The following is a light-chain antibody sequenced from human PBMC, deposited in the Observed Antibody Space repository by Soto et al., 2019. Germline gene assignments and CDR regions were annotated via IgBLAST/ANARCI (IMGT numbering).Light chain of an antibody. CDR1: QSVSSN. CDR3: QQYDAWALT. V-gene: IGKV3-15*01. Sequence: EIVMTQSPSTLSVSPGERATLSCRASQSVSSNLAWYQQIPGQAPRLLIYGASTRATGTPARFSGSGSGTEFTLTVASLQSEDFVVYYCQQYDAWALTFGGGTKVEI. J-gene: IGKJ4*01. CDR2: GAS.